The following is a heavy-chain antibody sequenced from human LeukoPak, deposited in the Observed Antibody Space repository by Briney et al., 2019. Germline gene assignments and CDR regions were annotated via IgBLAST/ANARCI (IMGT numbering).Heavy chain of an antibody. Sequence: GGSLRLSCAASGFTFSSYAMSWVRQAPGKGLEWVSAISGSGGSTYYADSVKGRFTISRDNSKNTLYLQMNSLRAEDTAVYYCATHRPPTYYYDSSGHYYEEYYFDYWGQGTLVTVSS. CDR1: GFTFSSYA. CDR3: ATHRPPTYYYDSSGHYYEEYYFDY. J-gene: IGHJ4*02. CDR2: ISGSGGST. D-gene: IGHD3-22*01. V-gene: IGHV3-23*01.